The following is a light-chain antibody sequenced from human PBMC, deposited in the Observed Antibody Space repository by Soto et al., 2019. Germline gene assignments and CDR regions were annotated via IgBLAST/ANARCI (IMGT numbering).Light chain of an antibody. V-gene: IGKV1-5*03. CDR2: KAS. Sequence: DIQMTQSPSTLSASVGGRVTLTCRASQSISSWLAWFQQKPGKVPKLLIYKASSLESGVPSRFSGSGSGTDFTLTISSLQPDDFAPYYCQQYNIYPWTLGQGTKVDIK. CDR3: QQYNIYPWT. J-gene: IGKJ1*01. CDR1: QSISSW.